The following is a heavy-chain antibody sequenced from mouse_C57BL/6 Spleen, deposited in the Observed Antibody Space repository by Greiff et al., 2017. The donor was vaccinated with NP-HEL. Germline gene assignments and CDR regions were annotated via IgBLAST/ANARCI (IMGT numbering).Heavy chain of an antibody. V-gene: IGHV1-80*01. Sequence: QVQLQQSGAELVKPGASVKISCKASGYAFSSYWMNWVKQRPGKGLEWIGQIYPGDGDTNYNGKFKGKATLTADKSSSTAYMKLSSLTSEDSAVYFCARRLGGSYYDYDYFDYWGQGTTLTVSS. CDR3: ARRLGGSYYDYDYFDY. D-gene: IGHD2-4*01. J-gene: IGHJ2*01. CDR1: GYAFSSYW. CDR2: IYPGDGDT.